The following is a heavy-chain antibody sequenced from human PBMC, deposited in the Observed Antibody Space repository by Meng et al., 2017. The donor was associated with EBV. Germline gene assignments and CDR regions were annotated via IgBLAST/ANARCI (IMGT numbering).Heavy chain of an antibody. CDR1: GGPFRHYA. V-gene: IGHV1-69*01. Sequence: QVQLVQSAAEVKKPGSSVMVSCKTSGGPFRHYAVSWVRQAPGQGLEWLGGFLPRLGAPNYAQKFHGRVTITADESTRTHYMDLRSLRYDDTGVYYCASESGRGYTPDYWGQGTLVTVYS. CDR3: ASESGRGYTPDY. J-gene: IGHJ4*02. D-gene: IGHD3-10*01. CDR2: FLPRLGAP.